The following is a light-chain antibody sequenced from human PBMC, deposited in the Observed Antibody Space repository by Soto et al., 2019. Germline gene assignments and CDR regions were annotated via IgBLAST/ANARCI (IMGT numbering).Light chain of an antibody. CDR2: KAS. V-gene: IGKV1-39*01. CDR1: QSISTY. CDR3: EQRYSTPQFT. J-gene: IGKJ4*01. Sequence: DIQMTQSPSSLSASVGDRVTITCRASQSISTYLSWYQQKPGKAPNLLIYKASSLEGGVPSRFSGSGSVTEFTLTISSLQPEDFATYYCEQRYSTPQFTFGGGTKVEIK.